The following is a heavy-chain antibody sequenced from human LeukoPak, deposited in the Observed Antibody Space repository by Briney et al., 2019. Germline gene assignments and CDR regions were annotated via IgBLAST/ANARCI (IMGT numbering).Heavy chain of an antibody. CDR3: AKVPVDTSMVTGDY. CDR2: IRYDGSNK. J-gene: IGHJ4*02. CDR1: GFIFSSYG. V-gene: IGHV3-30*02. D-gene: IGHD5-18*01. Sequence: GGSLILSCAASGFIFSSYGMHLVRQAPGKGLEWVAFIRYDGSNKYYADSVKGRFTISRDNSKNTLYLQMNSLRAEETAVYYCAKVPVDTSMVTGDYWGQGTLVTVSS.